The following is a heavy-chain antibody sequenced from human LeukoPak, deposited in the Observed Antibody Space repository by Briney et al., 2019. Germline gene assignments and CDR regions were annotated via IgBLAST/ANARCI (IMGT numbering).Heavy chain of an antibody. V-gene: IGHV3-7*01. Sequence: GGSLRLSCAGAGVTFSNYWMSWVRQAPGKGQEWVANIKQDGSEKNYVDSVKGRFTISRDNAKNSLYLQMNSLRADDTAVYYCARRTAMVTVYYYYYMDVWGKGTTVTVSS. CDR1: GVTFSNYW. CDR3: ARRTAMVTVYYYYYMDV. D-gene: IGHD5-18*01. CDR2: IKQDGSEK. J-gene: IGHJ6*03.